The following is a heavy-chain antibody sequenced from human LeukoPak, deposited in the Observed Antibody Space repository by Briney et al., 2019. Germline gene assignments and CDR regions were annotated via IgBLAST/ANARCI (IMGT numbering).Heavy chain of an antibody. Sequence: GASVKVSCKASGYTFTSYGISWVRQAPGQGLEWMGWISAYNGNTNYAQKLQGRVTMTTDTSTSTAYMELRSLRSDDTAVYYCARWGSSYDSRYYFDYWGQGTLVTVSS. CDR3: ARWGSSYDSRYYFDY. V-gene: IGHV1-18*04. CDR1: GYTFTSYG. CDR2: ISAYNGNT. J-gene: IGHJ4*02. D-gene: IGHD5-12*01.